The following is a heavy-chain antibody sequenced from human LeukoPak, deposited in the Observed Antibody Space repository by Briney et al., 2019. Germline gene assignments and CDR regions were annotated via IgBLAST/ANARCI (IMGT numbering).Heavy chain of an antibody. Sequence: ASVKVSCKASGYTFTSYDINWVRQATGQGPEWMGWMNPNSGNTGYAQKFQGRVTMTRNTSISTAYMELSSLRSEDTAVYYCARAIRLRYFDWLSFGRNWFDPWGQGTLVTVSS. CDR3: ARAIRLRYFDWLSFGRNWFDP. J-gene: IGHJ5*02. CDR1: GYTFTSYD. CDR2: MNPNSGNT. D-gene: IGHD3-9*01. V-gene: IGHV1-8*01.